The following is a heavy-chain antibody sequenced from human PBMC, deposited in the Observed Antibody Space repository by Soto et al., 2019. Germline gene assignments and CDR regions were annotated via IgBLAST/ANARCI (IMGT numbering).Heavy chain of an antibody. CDR3: ARETSYGDYVLAAFDI. Sequence: QVQLQESGPGLVKPSETLSLTCTVSGGSISSYYWSWIRQPPGKGLEWIGYIYYSGSTNYNPSLKRRVTISVDTSKNQFSLKLSSVTAADTAVYYCARETSYGDYVLAAFDIWGQGTMVTVSS. D-gene: IGHD4-17*01. J-gene: IGHJ3*02. CDR2: IYYSGST. V-gene: IGHV4-59*01. CDR1: GGSISSYY.